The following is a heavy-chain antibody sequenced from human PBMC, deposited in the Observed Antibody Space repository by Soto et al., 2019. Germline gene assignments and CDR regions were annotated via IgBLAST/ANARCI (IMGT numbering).Heavy chain of an antibody. J-gene: IGHJ4*02. D-gene: IGHD6-19*01. CDR2: ISGYNART. V-gene: IGHV1-18*01. CDR1: GYTFTSYG. CDR3: ARDLLSSSSPGAF. Sequence: GASVKVSCKASGYTFTSYGFTWVRQAPGQGLEWMGWISGYNARTKYAQTLQDRITMTIDAPASTVYMEVRGLRSDDTAVYYCARDLLSSSSPGAFWGQGTRVTVSS.